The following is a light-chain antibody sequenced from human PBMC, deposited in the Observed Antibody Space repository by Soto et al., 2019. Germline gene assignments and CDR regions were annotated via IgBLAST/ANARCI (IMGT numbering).Light chain of an antibody. Sequence: DIQMTQSPSTLSASVGDRVTLTCRASQSISSWLAWYQQKPGKAPKLLIYKASSIESGVPSRFSGSGSGTEFTLTIISLQHDDFASYYCQQYNSYWTFGQGTKVEIK. CDR3: QQYNSYWT. V-gene: IGKV1-5*03. CDR1: QSISSW. J-gene: IGKJ1*01. CDR2: KAS.